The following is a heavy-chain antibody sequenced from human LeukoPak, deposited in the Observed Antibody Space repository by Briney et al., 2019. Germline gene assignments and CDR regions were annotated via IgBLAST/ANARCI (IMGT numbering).Heavy chain of an antibody. CDR3: ARIAAGEGYAFDI. V-gene: IGHV1-8*03. Sequence: ASVKVSCKASGYTFTSYDINWVRQATGQGLEWMGWMNPNSGNTGYAQKFQGRVTITRSTSISTAYMELSSLRSEDTAVYYCARIAAGEGYAFDIWGQGTMVTVSS. CDR2: MNPNSGNT. D-gene: IGHD6-13*01. J-gene: IGHJ3*02. CDR1: GYTFTSYD.